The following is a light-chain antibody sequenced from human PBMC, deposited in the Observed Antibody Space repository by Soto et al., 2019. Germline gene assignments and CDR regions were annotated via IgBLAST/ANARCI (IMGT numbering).Light chain of an antibody. V-gene: IGLV1-40*01. CDR2: GNS. CDR3: QSYDSSLSGPNVV. CDR1: SSNIGAGYD. J-gene: IGLJ2*01. Sequence: QSVLTQPPSVSGAPGQRGTISCTGSSSNIGAGYDVHWYQQLPGTAPKLLIYGNSHRPSGVPDRFAGSKSCTSASLTITGRQAEDEADYYCQSYDSSLSGPNVVFGGGTKLTLL.